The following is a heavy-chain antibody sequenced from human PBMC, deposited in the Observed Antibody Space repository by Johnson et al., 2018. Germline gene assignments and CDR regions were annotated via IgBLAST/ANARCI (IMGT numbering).Heavy chain of an antibody. CDR3: AKRDGGFDI. CDR2: ISGGGGST. J-gene: IGHJ3*02. Sequence: VQLVESGGGLVQPGGSLRLSCAASKFTFSNYAMNWVRQAPGKGLEWVSAISGGGGSTYYADSGRGRFTISRDNSKNTLFLQMNSLRAEDTAVYYCAKRDGGFDIWGQGTMVTVSS. CDR1: KFTFSNYA. V-gene: IGHV3-23*04. D-gene: IGHD5-24*01.